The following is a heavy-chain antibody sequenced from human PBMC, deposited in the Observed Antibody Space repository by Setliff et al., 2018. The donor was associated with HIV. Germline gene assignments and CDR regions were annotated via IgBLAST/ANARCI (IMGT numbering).Heavy chain of an antibody. V-gene: IGHV3-7*03. CDR2: IKENGDEK. CDR1: GFTFGSYW. Sequence: PGGSLRLSCAASGFTFGSYWMSWVRQAPGKGLEWVANIKENGDEKYYVDSVKGRFTISRDNAKNSLYLQMSSLRVEDTAVYYCARSVPDSAYRPTDYWGQGTQVTVSS. D-gene: IGHD3-22*01. J-gene: IGHJ4*02. CDR3: ARSVPDSAYRPTDY.